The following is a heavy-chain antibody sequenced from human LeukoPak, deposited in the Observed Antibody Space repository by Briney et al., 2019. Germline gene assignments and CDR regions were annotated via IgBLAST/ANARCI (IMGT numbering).Heavy chain of an antibody. D-gene: IGHD5-18*01. CDR3: ARDQEDTAMVDYYYYYMDV. CDR1: GYTFTSYY. CDR2: INPSGGST. V-gene: IGHV1-46*01. Sequence: ASVKVSCKASGYTFTSYYMHWARQAPGQGLEWMGIINPSGGSTSYAQKFQGRVTMTRDTSTSTVYMELSSLRSEDTAVYYCARDQEDTAMVDYYYYYMDVWGKGTTVTVSS. J-gene: IGHJ6*03.